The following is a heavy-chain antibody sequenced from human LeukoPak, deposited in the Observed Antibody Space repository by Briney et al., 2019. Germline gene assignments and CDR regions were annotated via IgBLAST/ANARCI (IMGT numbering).Heavy chain of an antibody. CDR2: IYYTGST. CDR3: ARQAESRIAMAATGLYYLDY. J-gene: IGHJ4*02. D-gene: IGHD6-19*01. Sequence: PSETLSLTCTVPGDSISSTPYYWGWIRQPPGKGLEWIGTIYYTGSTYYNPSLKSRVTISVDRSKNQFSLKLRSVTAADTAVYYCARQAESRIAMAATGLYYLDYWGQGTLVTVSS. V-gene: IGHV4-39*01. CDR1: GDSISSTPYY.